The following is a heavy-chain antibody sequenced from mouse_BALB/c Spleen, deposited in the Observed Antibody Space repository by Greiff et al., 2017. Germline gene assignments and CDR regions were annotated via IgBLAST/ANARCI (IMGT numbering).Heavy chain of an antibody. CDR3: AREAAY. CDR1: GFSLTSYG. CDR2: IWAGGST. Sequence: VQVVESGPGLVAPSQSLSISCTVSGFSLTSYGVHWVRQPPGKGLEWLGVIWAGGSTNYNSALMSRLSISKDNSTSHVFLKMNSLQTDDTAMYYCAREAAYWGQGTLVTVSA. J-gene: IGHJ3*01. V-gene: IGHV2-9*02.